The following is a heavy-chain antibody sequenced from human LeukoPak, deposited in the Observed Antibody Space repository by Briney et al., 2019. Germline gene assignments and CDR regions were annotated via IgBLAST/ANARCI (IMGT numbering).Heavy chain of an antibody. V-gene: IGHV1-69*13. CDR1: GYTFTSYA. CDR3: ASGDRVYYYYGMDV. J-gene: IGHJ6*02. Sequence: ASVKVSCKASGYTFTSYAISWVRQAPGQGLEWMGGIIPIFGTANYAQKFQGRVTITADESTSTAYMELSSLRSEDTAVYYCASGDRVYYYYGMDVWGQGTTVTVSS. D-gene: IGHD3-10*01. CDR2: IIPIFGTA.